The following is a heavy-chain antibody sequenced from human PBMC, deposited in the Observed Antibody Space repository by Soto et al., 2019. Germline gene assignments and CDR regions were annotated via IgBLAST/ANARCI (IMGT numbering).Heavy chain of an antibody. CDR1: GFTFSSYG. CDR2: IWYDGSNK. CDR3: ARVLSRSCFIDY. D-gene: IGHD2-21*01. V-gene: IGHV3-33*01. Sequence: GGSLRLSCAASGFTFSSYGMHWVRQAPGKGLEWVAVIWYDGSNKYYADSVKGRFTISRDNSKNTLNLQMNIRRGDDTTVYYCARVLSRSCFIDYWGQGTLVTVSS. J-gene: IGHJ4*02.